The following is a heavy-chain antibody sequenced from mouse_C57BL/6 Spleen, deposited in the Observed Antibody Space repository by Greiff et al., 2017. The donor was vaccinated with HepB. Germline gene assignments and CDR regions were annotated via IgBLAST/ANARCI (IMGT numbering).Heavy chain of an antibody. J-gene: IGHJ2*01. CDR3: ARRDSGSSYYFDY. D-gene: IGHD1-1*01. CDR1: GYTFTDYY. CDR2: INPNNGGT. Sequence: VQLQQSGPELVKPGASVKISCKASGYTFTDYYMNWVKQSHGKSLEWIGDINPNNGGTSYNQKFKGKATLTVDKSSSTAYMELRSLTSEDSAVYYCARRDSGSSYYFDYWGQGTTLTVSS. V-gene: IGHV1-26*01.